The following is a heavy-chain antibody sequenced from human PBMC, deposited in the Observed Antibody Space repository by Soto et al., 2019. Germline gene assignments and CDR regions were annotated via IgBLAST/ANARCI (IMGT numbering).Heavy chain of an antibody. V-gene: IGHV1-69*06. CDR1: GGTFSSYA. D-gene: IGHD2-2*01. J-gene: IGHJ6*02. CDR2: IIPIFGTA. CDR3: ASRVDIVVVPAARQYYYYGMDV. Sequence: ASVKVSCKASGGTFSSYAISWVRQAPGQGLEWMGGIIPIFGTANYAQKFQGRVTITADKSTSTAYMELSSLRSEDTAVYYCASRVDIVVVPAARQYYYYGMDVWGQGTTVTVS.